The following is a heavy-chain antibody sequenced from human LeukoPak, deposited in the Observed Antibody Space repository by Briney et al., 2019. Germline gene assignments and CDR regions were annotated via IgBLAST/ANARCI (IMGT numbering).Heavy chain of an antibody. D-gene: IGHD1-1*01. J-gene: IGHJ6*03. CDR1: GYTFTGYC. CDR2: ITPNNGGT. CDR3: ATSFSQITSTAYYYMDV. Sequence: ASVKLSCKASGYTFTGYCVHWVRKAPGQGLEWMGWITPNNGGTNYAQRLQGRVTMTWDTSITTAYMELSGLTSDDTAVYFCATSFSQITSTAYYYMDVWGTGTSVTVSS. V-gene: IGHV1-2*02.